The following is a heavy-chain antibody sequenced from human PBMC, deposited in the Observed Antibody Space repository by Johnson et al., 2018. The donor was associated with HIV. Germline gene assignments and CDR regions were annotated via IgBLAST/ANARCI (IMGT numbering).Heavy chain of an antibody. CDR1: GLTLRNAW. Sequence: VQLVESGGGLVPPGGSLRISCSGSGLTLRNAWMTWVRQAPGKGLEWVSGVTGTGGDTYYAESVKGRFTISRDNSKNTLYLQMNSLKTEDTVVYYCTTGVSVGVTPGREIDAFDIWGQGTMVTVSS. J-gene: IGHJ3*02. D-gene: IGHD2-21*02. V-gene: IGHV3-23*04. CDR2: VTGTGGDT. CDR3: TTGVSVGVTPGREIDAFDI.